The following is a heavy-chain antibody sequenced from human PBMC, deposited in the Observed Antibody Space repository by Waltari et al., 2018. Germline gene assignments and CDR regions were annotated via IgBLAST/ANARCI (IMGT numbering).Heavy chain of an antibody. CDR1: GFTFSSYW. CDR2: ISRDGSST. Sequence: EVQLVESGGGLVQPGGSLRLSCAASGFTFSSYWMHWVRQAPGKGLVWVSRISRDGSSTTYADSVKGRFTISRDNAKNTLFLQMNSLRVEDSAVYYCAREGSSSLSVPLDYWGQGTLVTVSS. D-gene: IGHD6-13*01. V-gene: IGHV3-74*01. J-gene: IGHJ4*02. CDR3: AREGSSSLSVPLDY.